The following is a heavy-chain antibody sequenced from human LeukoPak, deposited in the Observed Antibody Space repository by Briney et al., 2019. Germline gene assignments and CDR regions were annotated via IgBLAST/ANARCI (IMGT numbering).Heavy chain of an antibody. CDR2: TSWNSGSI. CDR1: GFTFDDYA. CDR3: AKDLKQQLYYFDY. D-gene: IGHD6-13*01. J-gene: IGHJ4*02. V-gene: IGHV3-9*01. Sequence: GRSLRLSCAASGFTFDDYALHWVRQAPGKGLERVSGTSWNSGSIGYADSVKGPFTISRDNAKNSLYLQMNSLRAEDTALYYCAKDLKQQLYYFDYWGQGTLVTVSS.